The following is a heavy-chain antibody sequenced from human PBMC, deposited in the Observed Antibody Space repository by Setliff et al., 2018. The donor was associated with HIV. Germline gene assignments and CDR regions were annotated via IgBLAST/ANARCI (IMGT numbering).Heavy chain of an antibody. CDR2: INVGKGDT. V-gene: IGHV1-3*01. Sequence: ASVKVSCKTSGYTFTTYSIHWVRQAPGQSLEWMGWINVGKGDTKCSQELQGRITLTTDTSANTAYMELSSLRSDDTAVYYCARSPYYDILTGYYPQYYFDYWGQGTLVTVSS. CDR1: GYTFTTYS. D-gene: IGHD3-9*01. CDR3: ARSPYYDILTGYYPQYYFDY. J-gene: IGHJ4*02.